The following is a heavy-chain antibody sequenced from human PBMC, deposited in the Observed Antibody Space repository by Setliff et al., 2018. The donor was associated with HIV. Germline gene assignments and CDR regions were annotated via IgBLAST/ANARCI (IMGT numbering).Heavy chain of an antibody. V-gene: IGHV1-2*06. CDR2: INTKTGGT. J-gene: IGHJ4*02. D-gene: IGHD6-6*01. CDR1: GYSFTGYY. CDR3: ARRYSSSSGDY. Sequence: ASVKVSCKASGYSFTGYYIHWVRQAPGQGLEWMGRINTKTGGTKYAQKFQGRVTMARDTSIMTAYMELKSLRFDDTAVYYCARRYSSSSGDYWGQGTLVTVSS.